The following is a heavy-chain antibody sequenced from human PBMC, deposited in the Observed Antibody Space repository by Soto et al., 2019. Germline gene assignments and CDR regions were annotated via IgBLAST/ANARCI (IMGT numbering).Heavy chain of an antibody. CDR1: GFTFSSYW. Sequence: GGSLRLSCAASGFTFSSYWMHWVRQAPGKGLVWVSRINSDGSSTSYADSVKGRFTISRDNAKNTLYLQMNSLRAEDTAVYYCARGSGEQLVSYGMDVWGQGTTVTVSS. CDR2: INSDGSST. J-gene: IGHJ6*02. CDR3: ARGSGEQLVSYGMDV. V-gene: IGHV3-74*01. D-gene: IGHD6-6*01.